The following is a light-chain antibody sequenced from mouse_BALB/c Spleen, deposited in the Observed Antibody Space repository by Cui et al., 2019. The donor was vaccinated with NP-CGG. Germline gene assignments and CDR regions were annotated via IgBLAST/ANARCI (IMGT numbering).Light chain of an antibody. Sequence: QGVGTQESALNTSPGETVTLTCRSSTGTVTTSNYANWVQEKPDHLFTGLIGGTNNRAPGVPARFSGSLIGDKAALTITGAQTEDEAIYFCALWYSNHWVFGGGTKLTVL. V-gene: IGLV1*01. CDR2: GTN. CDR1: TGTVTTSNY. J-gene: IGLJ1*01. CDR3: ALWYSNHWV.